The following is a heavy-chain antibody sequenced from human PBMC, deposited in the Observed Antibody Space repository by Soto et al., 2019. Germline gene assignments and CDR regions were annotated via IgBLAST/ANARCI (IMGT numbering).Heavy chain of an antibody. V-gene: IGHV4-59*08. CDR1: SDSISNYY. J-gene: IGHJ4*02. D-gene: IGHD5-18*01. Sequence: PSETLSLTCTVSSDSISNYYCSWFRQPPGKGLEWIGYMHYNGYTSYNPSLRSRVTISVDTSKNQFSLKLTSVTVADTALYYCARGRPYTAMALLFDYWGQGTLVTVSS. CDR2: MHYNGYT. CDR3: ARGRPYTAMALLFDY.